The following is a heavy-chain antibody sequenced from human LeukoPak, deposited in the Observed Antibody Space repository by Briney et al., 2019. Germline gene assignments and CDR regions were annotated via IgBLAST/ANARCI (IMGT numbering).Heavy chain of an antibody. Sequence: GGSLRLSCAVSGFTFNDYGMSWVRHAPGKGMEWVSGINWNGGSTAYADSVKGRLTIYRDNTKKYQYLQMNSLRAEDTALYYCAREWLVVNNAFDIWGQGTMLTVSS. CDR2: INWNGGST. D-gene: IGHD6-19*01. V-gene: IGHV3-20*04. J-gene: IGHJ3*02. CDR3: AREWLVVNNAFDI. CDR1: GFTFNDYG.